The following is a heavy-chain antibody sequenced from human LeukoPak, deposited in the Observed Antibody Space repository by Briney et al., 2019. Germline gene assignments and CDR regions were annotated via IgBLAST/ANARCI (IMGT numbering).Heavy chain of an antibody. CDR1: GGTFSSYA. V-gene: IGHV1-69*06. CDR2: IIPIFGTA. D-gene: IGHD6-13*01. Sequence: SVKVSCKASGGTFSSYAISWVRQAPGQGLEWMGGIIPIFGTANYAQKFQGRVTITADKSMSTAYMELSSLRSEDTAVYYCASRMGVDSSSWYGAFDIWGQGTMVTVSS. J-gene: IGHJ3*02. CDR3: ASRMGVDSSSWYGAFDI.